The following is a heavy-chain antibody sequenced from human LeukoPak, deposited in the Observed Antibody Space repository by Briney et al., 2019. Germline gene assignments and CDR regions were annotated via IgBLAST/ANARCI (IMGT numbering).Heavy chain of an antibody. CDR1: GGSISSSSYY. J-gene: IGHJ4*02. CDR2: IYYSGST. Sequence: PSETLSLTCTASGGSISSSSYYWGWIRQPPGKGLEWIGRIYYSGSTYYNPSLKSRVTISVDTSKNQFSLKLSSVTAADTAVYYCARSLGYSYGFFDYWGQGTLVTVSS. D-gene: IGHD5-18*01. CDR3: ARSLGYSYGFFDY. V-gene: IGHV4-39*01.